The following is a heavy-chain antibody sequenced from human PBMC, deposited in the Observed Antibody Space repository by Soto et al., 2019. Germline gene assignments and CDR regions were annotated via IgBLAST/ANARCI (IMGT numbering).Heavy chain of an antibody. V-gene: IGHV4-30-4*01. CDR1: GGSISSGDYY. J-gene: IGHJ4*02. D-gene: IGHD3-3*01. Sequence: QVQLQESGPGLVKPSQTLSLTCTVSGGSISSGDYYWSWIRQPPGKGLEWIGYIYYSGSTYYNPSVKSVVTILVDTSKNQLSLKLCSVTAADTAVYYCAREAYTIFGVVNHIDYWGQGTLVTVSS. CDR3: AREAYTIFGVVNHIDY. CDR2: IYYSGST.